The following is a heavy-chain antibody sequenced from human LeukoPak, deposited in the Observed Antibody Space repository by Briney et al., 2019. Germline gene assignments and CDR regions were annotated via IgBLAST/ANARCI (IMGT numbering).Heavy chain of an antibody. D-gene: IGHD6-19*01. CDR2: ISSSGNTI. J-gene: IGHJ4*02. Sequence: PGGSLRLSCAASGFTFSSHSMNWVRQAPGKGLEWVSYISSSGNTIYYADSVKGRFSISRDNAKNSLHLQMNSLRAEDTAVYYCARGTVASKAPYWGQGTLVTVSS. CDR1: GFTFSSHS. CDR3: ARGTVASKAPY. V-gene: IGHV3-48*01.